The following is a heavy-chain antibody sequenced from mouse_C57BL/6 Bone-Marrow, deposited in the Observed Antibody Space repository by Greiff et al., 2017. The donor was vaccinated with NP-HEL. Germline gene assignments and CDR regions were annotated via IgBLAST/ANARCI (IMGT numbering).Heavy chain of an antibody. Sequence: EVMLVESGGGLVQPGGSLKLSCAASGFTFSDYYMYWVRQTPEKRLEWVAYISNGGGSTYYPDTVKGRFTISRDNAKNTLYLQMSRLKSEDTAMYYCARHEWLLPHYYAMDYWGQGTSVTVSS. J-gene: IGHJ4*01. CDR1: GFTFSDYY. CDR2: ISNGGGST. CDR3: ARHEWLLPHYYAMDY. V-gene: IGHV5-12*01. D-gene: IGHD2-3*01.